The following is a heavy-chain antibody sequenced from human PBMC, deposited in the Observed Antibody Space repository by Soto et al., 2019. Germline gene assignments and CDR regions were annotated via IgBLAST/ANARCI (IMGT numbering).Heavy chain of an antibody. V-gene: IGHV1-18*01. CDR1: GYTFTSYG. CDR2: ISAYNGNT. Sequence: QVQLVQSGAEVKKPGASVKVSCKASGYTFTSYGISWVRQAPGQGLEWMGWISAYNGNTNYAQKLQGRVTMTTDTPTSTAYMELRSLRSDDTAVYYCASSPYDILTGYYSLYPDYWGQGTLVTVSS. CDR3: ASSPYDILTGYYSLYPDY. D-gene: IGHD3-9*01. J-gene: IGHJ4*02.